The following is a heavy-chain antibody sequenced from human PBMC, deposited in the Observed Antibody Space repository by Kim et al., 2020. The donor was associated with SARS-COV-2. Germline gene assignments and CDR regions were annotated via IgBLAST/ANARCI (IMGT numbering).Heavy chain of an antibody. CDR2: ISDGGGST. V-gene: IGHV3-23*01. CDR1: GFTFSSYA. CDR3: AKGHIAVAGHYYFDY. J-gene: IGHJ4*02. D-gene: IGHD6-19*01. Sequence: GGSLRLSCAASGFTFSSYAMSWVRQAPGKGLEWVSAISDGGGSTYYADSVKGRFTISRDNSKNTLYLQMNSLRAEDTAVYYCAKGHIAVAGHYYFDYWGQGALGTLSS.